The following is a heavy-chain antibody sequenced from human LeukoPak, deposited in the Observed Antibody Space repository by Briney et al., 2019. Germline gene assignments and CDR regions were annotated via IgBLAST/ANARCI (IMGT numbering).Heavy chain of an antibody. CDR2: IYYSGST. V-gene: IGHV4-39*07. Sequence: PSETLSLTCTVSGGSISSSSYYWGWIRQPPGKGLEWIGSIYYSGSTYYNPSLKSRVTISVDTSKNQFSLELSSVTAADTAVYYCATLYGDYVLNSDYWGQGTLVTVSS. CDR3: ATLYGDYVLNSDY. CDR1: GGSISSSSYY. D-gene: IGHD4-17*01. J-gene: IGHJ4*02.